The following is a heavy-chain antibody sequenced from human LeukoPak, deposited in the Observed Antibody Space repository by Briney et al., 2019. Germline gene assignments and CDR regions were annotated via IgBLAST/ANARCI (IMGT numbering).Heavy chain of an antibody. V-gene: IGHV3-21*01. CDR2: IRGSSSHI. Sequence: GGSLRLSCAASGFTFSRYSMTWVRQAPGKGLEWVSSIRGSSSHIYYADSVKGRFTISRDDAQNSLYLQMTSLRVEDTAIYYCASQEAWGQGTLVTVSS. CDR1: GFTFSRYS. CDR3: ASQEA. J-gene: IGHJ5*02.